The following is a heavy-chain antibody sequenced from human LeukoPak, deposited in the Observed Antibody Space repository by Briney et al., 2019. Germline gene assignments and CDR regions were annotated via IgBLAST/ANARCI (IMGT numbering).Heavy chain of an antibody. CDR2: INPSGGDT. Sequence: ASVKVSCKASGYTFTNYYIHWVRQPPGQGLEWMGMINPSGGDTNYAQKFQGRVTMTRDTSISTVYMELSRLRFGDTAVYYCARESGGNIVFDYWGQGTLVTVSS. V-gene: IGHV1-46*01. D-gene: IGHD2-15*01. CDR3: ARESGGNIVFDY. J-gene: IGHJ4*02. CDR1: GYTFTNYY.